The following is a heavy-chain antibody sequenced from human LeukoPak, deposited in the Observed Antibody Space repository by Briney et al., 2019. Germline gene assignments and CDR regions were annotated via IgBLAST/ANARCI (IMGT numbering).Heavy chain of an antibody. D-gene: IGHD6-19*01. CDR1: GFTFSSYW. J-gene: IGHJ4*02. CDR3: TRDPGEQWLVRGDY. V-gene: IGHV3-49*04. CDR2: IRSKAYGGTT. Sequence: GGSLRLSCVASGFTFSSYWMAWVRQAPGKGLEWVGFIRSKAYGGTTEYAASVKGRFTISRDDSKSIAYLQMNSLKTEDTAVYYCTRDPGEQWLVRGDYWGQGTLVTVSS.